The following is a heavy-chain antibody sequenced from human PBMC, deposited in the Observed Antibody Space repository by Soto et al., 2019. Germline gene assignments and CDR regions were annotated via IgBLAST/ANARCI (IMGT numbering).Heavy chain of an antibody. J-gene: IGHJ2*01. V-gene: IGHV3-30*18. CDR1: GFTFSSYG. CDR3: AKAPFDYGDYGENWYFDL. D-gene: IGHD4-17*01. CDR2: ISYDGSNK. Sequence: VQLVESGGGVVQPGRSLRLSCAASGFTFSSYGMHWVRQAPGKGLEWVAVISYDGSNKYYADSVKGRFTISRDNSKNTLYLQMNSLRAEDTAVYYCAKAPFDYGDYGENWYFDLWGRGTLVTVSS.